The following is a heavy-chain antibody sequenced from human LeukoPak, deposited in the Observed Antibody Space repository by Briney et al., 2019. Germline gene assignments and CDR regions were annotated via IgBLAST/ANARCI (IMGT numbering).Heavy chain of an antibody. CDR2: ISSNSIYI. CDR1: GFTVSSYS. CDR3: ETTRLFDHGGNSVNYFDL. J-gene: IGHJ2*01. Sequence: GGSLRLSCAASGFTVSSYSMHWVRPAPGKGLDWVSSISSNSIYIYYATSVEGRFTISRDNAKNSLYLQMNTLRAEDTAVYYCETTRLFDHGGNSVNYFDLWGRGTLVTVSS. V-gene: IGHV3-21*06. D-gene: IGHD4-23*01.